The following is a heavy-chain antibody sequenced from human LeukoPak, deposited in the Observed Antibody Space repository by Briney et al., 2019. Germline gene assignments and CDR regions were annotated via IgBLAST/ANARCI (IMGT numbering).Heavy chain of an antibody. D-gene: IGHD3-16*02. CDR1: GYTFTRYY. CDR2: INPISGAT. CDR3: ARLPYRDGVAQDY. J-gene: IGHJ4*02. Sequence: VASVNVSCKTSGYTFTRYYMQWVRQAPGHGLEWMGIINPISGATDYAQKFQGRVTMTRDTSTSTVYMELSSLRSEDTAMYYCARLPYRDGVAQDYWGQGTLVTVSS. V-gene: IGHV1-46*01.